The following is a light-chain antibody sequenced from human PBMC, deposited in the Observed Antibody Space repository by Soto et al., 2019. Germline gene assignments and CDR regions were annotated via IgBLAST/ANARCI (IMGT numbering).Light chain of an antibody. V-gene: IGKV1-39*01. CDR3: QQSFSTPLT. CDR1: QSISSY. CDR2: AAS. Sequence: IHMTHSPSTLSASVLYRVTITFLSSQSISSYLNWYQQKPGKAPKLLIYAASSLQSGVPSRFSGSGSGTDFTFTISSLQPEDFATYFCQQSFSTPLTFGGGTKVDIK. J-gene: IGKJ4*01.